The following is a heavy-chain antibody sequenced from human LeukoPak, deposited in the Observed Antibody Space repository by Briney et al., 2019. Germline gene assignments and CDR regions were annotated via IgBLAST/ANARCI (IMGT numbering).Heavy chain of an antibody. CDR3: ARASTNYSYYVMDV. J-gene: IGHJ6*02. CDR2: TYYRSKWYN. CDR1: GDSVSSNSAA. Sequence: SQTLSLTCAISGDSVSSNSAAWNSIRQSPSRGLEWLGRTYYRSKWYNDYAVSVKSRITINADTSKNQFSLQLNSVTPEDTALYYCARASTNYSYYVMDVWGQGTTVTVSS. V-gene: IGHV6-1*01.